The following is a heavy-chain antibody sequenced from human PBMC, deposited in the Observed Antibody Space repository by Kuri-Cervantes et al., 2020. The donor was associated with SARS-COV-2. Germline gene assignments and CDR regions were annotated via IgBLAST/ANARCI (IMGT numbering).Heavy chain of an antibody. Sequence: SVKVSCKASGYTFTGYYMHWVRQAPGQGLEWMGGIIPIFGTANYAQKFQGRVTITADESTSTAYMELSSLRSEDTAVYYCARGLRRGWSPSYWGQGTLVTVSS. D-gene: IGHD6-19*01. CDR2: IIPIFGTA. CDR3: ARGLRRGWSPSY. CDR1: GYTFTGYY. V-gene: IGHV1-69*13. J-gene: IGHJ4*02.